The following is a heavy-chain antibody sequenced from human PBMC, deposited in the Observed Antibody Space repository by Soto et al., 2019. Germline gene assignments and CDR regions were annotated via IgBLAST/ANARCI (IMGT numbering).Heavy chain of an antibody. CDR1: GYPLSSSYY. CDR3: GRSGDDYGAYIGS. V-gene: IGHV4-38-2*01. J-gene: IGHJ5*01. Sequence: KPSETLSLTCGVSGYPLSSSYYWGWRRQPPGKGLEWIGSINHSGNTYYNPFLRGRVTISVDTSKNQFSLKLSSLTAADTAVYYCGRSGDDYGAYIGSWGKETLVTVSS. CDR2: INHSGNT. D-gene: IGHD4-17*01.